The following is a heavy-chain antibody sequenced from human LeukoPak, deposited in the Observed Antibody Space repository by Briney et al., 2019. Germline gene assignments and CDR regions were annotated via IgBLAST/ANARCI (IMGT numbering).Heavy chain of an antibody. CDR2: IYYSGST. D-gene: IGHD3-16*01. CDR1: GGSISSGDYY. J-gene: IGHJ4*02. Sequence: SETLSLTCTVSGGSISSGDYYWSWIRQPPGKGLEWIGYIYYSGSTYYNPSLKSRVTISADTSKNQFSLKLSSVTAADTAVYYCARSPTGEYYFDYWGQGTLVTVSS. V-gene: IGHV4-30-4*01. CDR3: ARSPTGEYYFDY.